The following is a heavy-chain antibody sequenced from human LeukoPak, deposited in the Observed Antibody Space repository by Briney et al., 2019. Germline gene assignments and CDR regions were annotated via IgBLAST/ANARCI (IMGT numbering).Heavy chain of an antibody. CDR3: ARGGGDHYLKLYC. J-gene: IGHJ4*02. Sequence: PGGSLRLSCAASGFTFSNYAMSWVRQAPGKGLEWVSGISGSGGSTYYADSVKGRFTISRDYSTNTVYLQMNSLRAEDTAIYYCARGGGDHYLKLYCGARETRVPVSS. CDR1: GFTFSNYA. D-gene: IGHD3-3*01. CDR2: ISGSGGST. V-gene: IGHV3-23*01.